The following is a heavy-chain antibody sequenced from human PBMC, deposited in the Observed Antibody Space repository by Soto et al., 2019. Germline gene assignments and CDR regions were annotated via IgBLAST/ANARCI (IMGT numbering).Heavy chain of an antibody. V-gene: IGHV3-33*01. CDR3: ARDLVAATYRWFDP. Sequence: QVQLVESGGGVVQPGRSLRLSCAASGFTFSSYGMHWVRQAPGKGLEWVAVIWYDGSNKYYVDSVKGRFTISRDNSKNTLYLQMNSLRAEDTAVYYCARDLVAATYRWFDPWGQGTLVTVSS. D-gene: IGHD2-15*01. CDR2: IWYDGSNK. CDR1: GFTFSSYG. J-gene: IGHJ5*02.